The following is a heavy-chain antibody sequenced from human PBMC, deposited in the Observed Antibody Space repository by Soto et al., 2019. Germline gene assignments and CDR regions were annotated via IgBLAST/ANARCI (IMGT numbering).Heavy chain of an antibody. CDR1: GYTFTIYG. V-gene: IGHV1-18*04. J-gene: IGHJ4*02. Sequence: ASVKVSCKASGYTFTIYGISWVRQAPGQGLEWMGWISAYNGNTNYAQKLQGRVTMTTDTSTSTAYMELRSLRSDDTAVYYCARMSRLVVLTQKPFDYWGQGTLVTVSS. CDR2: ISAYNGNT. D-gene: IGHD2-15*01. CDR3: ARMSRLVVLTQKPFDY.